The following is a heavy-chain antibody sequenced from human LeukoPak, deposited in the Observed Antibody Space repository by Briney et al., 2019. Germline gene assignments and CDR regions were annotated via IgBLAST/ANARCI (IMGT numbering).Heavy chain of an antibody. J-gene: IGHJ4*02. D-gene: IGHD3-10*01. Sequence: GGSLRLSCAASGFTFSSYAMSWVRQAPGKGLEWVSAISGSGGSTYYADSVKGRFTISRDNSKNTLYLQMNSLRAEDTAVYYCAKDYGSGSSRPYYFDYWGQGTLVTVSS. CDR1: GFTFSSYA. V-gene: IGHV3-23*01. CDR3: AKDYGSGSSRPYYFDY. CDR2: ISGSGGST.